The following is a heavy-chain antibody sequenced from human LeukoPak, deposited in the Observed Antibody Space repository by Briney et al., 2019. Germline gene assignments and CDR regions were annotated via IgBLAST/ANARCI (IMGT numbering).Heavy chain of an antibody. CDR3: ATVEYSNFNWFDP. CDR2: FDPEDGET. Sequence: ASVKVSCKVSGYTLTELSMHWVRQAPGKGLGWMGGFDPEDGETIYAQKFQGRVTMTEDTSTDTAYMELSSLRSEDTAVYYCATVEYSNFNWFDPWGQGTLVTVSS. D-gene: IGHD6-6*01. J-gene: IGHJ5*02. CDR1: GYTLTELS. V-gene: IGHV1-24*01.